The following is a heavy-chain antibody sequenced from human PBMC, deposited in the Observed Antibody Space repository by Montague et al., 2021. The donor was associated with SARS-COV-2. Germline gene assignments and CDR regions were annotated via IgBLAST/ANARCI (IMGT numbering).Heavy chain of an antibody. V-gene: IGHV3-74*01. CDR3: ASDMTTAYYYYYGMDV. Sequence: SLRLSCAASGFTFSSYWMHWVRQAPGEGLVWVSRINSDGSSTSYADSVKGRFTISRDNAKNTLYLQMNSLRAEDTAVYYCASDMTTAYYYYYGMDVWGQGTTGTGPS. CDR2: INSDGSST. CDR1: GFTFSSYW. J-gene: IGHJ6*02. D-gene: IGHD4-11*01.